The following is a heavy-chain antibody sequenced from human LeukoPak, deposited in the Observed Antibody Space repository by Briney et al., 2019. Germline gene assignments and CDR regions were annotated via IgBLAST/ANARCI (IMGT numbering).Heavy chain of an antibody. V-gene: IGHV4-59*01. Sequence: KASETLSLTCTVSGGSISSYYWSWIRQPPGKGLEWIGYIYYSGSTNYNPSLKSRVTISVDTSKNQFSLKLSSVAAADTAVYYCARGYSHYFDYWGQGTLVTVSS. J-gene: IGHJ4*02. D-gene: IGHD6-13*01. CDR1: GGSISSYY. CDR2: IYYSGST. CDR3: ARGYSHYFDY.